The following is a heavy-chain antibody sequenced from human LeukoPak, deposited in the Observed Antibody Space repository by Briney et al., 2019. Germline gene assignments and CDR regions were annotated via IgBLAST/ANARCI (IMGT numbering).Heavy chain of an antibody. CDR2: ISSSSSYI. CDR1: GFTFSSYS. Sequence: GGSLRLSCAASGFTFSSYSMNWVRQAPGKGLEWVSSISSSSSYIYYADSVKGRFTISRDNAKNSLYLQMNSLRAEDTAVYYCARDFSSGGYDFNYYYYMDVWGKGTTVTVSS. J-gene: IGHJ6*03. CDR3: ARDFSSGGYDFNYYYYMDV. D-gene: IGHD5-12*01. V-gene: IGHV3-21*01.